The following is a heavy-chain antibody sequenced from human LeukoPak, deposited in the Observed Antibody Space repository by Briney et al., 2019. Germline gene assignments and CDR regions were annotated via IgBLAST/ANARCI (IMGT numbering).Heavy chain of an antibody. J-gene: IGHJ4*02. Sequence: SQTLSLTCAISGDSVSSNSAAWNWIRQSPSSGLEWLGKTYYRSKWNNDYAVSVKSRIIINPDTSKNHFSLQLNPVTPEDTAVYYCARAGDLDLDYWGQGTLVTVSS. V-gene: IGHV6-1*01. CDR1: GDSVSSNSAA. CDR3: ARAGDLDLDY. CDR2: TYYRSKWNN.